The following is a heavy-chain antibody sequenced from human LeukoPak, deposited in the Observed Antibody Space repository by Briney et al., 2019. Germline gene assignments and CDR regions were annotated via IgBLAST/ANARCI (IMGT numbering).Heavy chain of an antibody. V-gene: IGHV4-30-4*07. CDR1: GGSISSGGYS. Sequence: SETLSLTCAVSGGSISSGGYSWSWIRQPPGKGLEWIGYIYYSGSTYYNPSLKSRVTISVDTSKNQFSLKLSSVTAADTAVYYCARITMVRGVTIYYFDYWGQGTLVTVSS. CDR2: IYYSGST. CDR3: ARITMVRGVTIYYFDY. D-gene: IGHD3-10*01. J-gene: IGHJ4*02.